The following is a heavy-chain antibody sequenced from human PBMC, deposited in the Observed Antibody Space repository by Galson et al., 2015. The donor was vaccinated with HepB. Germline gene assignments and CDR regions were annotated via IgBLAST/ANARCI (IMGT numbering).Heavy chain of an antibody. Sequence: RLTGSGTEFMTRQARAAVPPEVLGEEVERGNSIKSKTDGGTTDYAAPVKGRFTISRDDSKNTLYLQMNSLKTEDTAVYYCTTSMAYSSSWYVSLYYYYYYMDVWGKGTTVTVSS. J-gene: IGHJ6*03. CDR2: IKSKTDGGTT. D-gene: IGHD6-13*01. CDR3: TTSMAYSSSWYVSLYYYYYYMDV. V-gene: IGHV3-15*01. CDR1: EFMTRQAR.